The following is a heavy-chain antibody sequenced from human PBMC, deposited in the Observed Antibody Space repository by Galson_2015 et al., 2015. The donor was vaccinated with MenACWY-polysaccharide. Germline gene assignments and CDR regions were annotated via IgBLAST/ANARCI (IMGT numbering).Heavy chain of an antibody. D-gene: IGHD5-12*01. Sequence: PRLSCAASGFTFRTYWMHWVRQAPGKGLVWVSRIKSDGSSTNYADSVKGRFTISRDNAKNTLYLQMNSLRAEDTALYYCARGYSAYDWGQGTLVTVSA. V-gene: IGHV3-74*01. CDR3: ARGYSAYD. J-gene: IGHJ4*02. CDR2: IKSDGSST. CDR1: GFTFRTYW.